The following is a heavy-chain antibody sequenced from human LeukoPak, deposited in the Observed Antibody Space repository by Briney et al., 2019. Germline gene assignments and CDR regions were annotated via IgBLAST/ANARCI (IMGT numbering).Heavy chain of an antibody. CDR3: ARDVEYYYDSSGHPRTAFDI. CDR1: GYTFTSYY. D-gene: IGHD3-22*01. J-gene: IGHJ3*02. Sequence: ASVKVSCKASGYTFTSYYMHWVRQAPGQGLEWMGIINPSGGSISYAQKFQGRVTMTRDTSTSTVYMELSSLRSEDTAVYYCARDVEYYYDSSGHPRTAFDIWGQGTMVTVSS. CDR2: INPSGGSI. V-gene: IGHV1-46*01.